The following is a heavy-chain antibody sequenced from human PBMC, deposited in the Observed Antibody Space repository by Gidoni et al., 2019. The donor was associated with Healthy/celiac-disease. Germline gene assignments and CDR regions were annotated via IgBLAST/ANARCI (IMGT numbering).Heavy chain of an antibody. J-gene: IGHJ4*02. V-gene: IGHV3-15*01. Sequence: EVQLVESGGGLVKPGGSLRLSCSASGFTFSNAWMSWVRQAPGKGLEWVGRIKSKTDGGTTDYAAPVKGRFTISRDDSKNTLYLQMNSLKTEDTAVYYCTTMTTVTTDDYWGQGTLVTVSS. CDR1: GFTFSNAW. CDR3: TTMTTVTTDDY. CDR2: IKSKTDGGTT. D-gene: IGHD4-17*01.